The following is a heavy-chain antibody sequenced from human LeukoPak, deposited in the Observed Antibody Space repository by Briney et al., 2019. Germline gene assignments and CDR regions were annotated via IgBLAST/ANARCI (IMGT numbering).Heavy chain of an antibody. CDR1: GFTFSSYE. J-gene: IGHJ6*02. CDR2: ISSSGSTI. V-gene: IGHV3-48*03. Sequence: GGSLRLSCAASGFTFSSYEMNWVRQAPGKGLEWVSYISSSGSTIYYADSAKGRFTISRDNSKNTLDLQMNSLTAEDTALYFCAKYYYDSTRQGMDVWGQGTTVKVS. CDR3: AKYYYDSTRQGMDV. D-gene: IGHD3-22*01.